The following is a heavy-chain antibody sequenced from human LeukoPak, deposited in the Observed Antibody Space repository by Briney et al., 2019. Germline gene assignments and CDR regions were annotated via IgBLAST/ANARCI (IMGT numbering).Heavy chain of an antibody. CDR1: GFALSTRGTG. CDR3: AHRVVFFDWVGHFDY. D-gene: IGHD3-9*01. J-gene: IGHJ4*02. Sequence: KESGPTLLNPTHTLTLTGTFTGFALSTRGTGVGWIRQFPGKAVERIAVNKWNGDTRYSPSLRSRPMTNKDTSRNHVVLTITNMDPVDTGTYYCAHRVVFFDWVGHFDYWGQGALVTVS. CDR2: NKWNGDT. V-gene: IGHV2-5*01.